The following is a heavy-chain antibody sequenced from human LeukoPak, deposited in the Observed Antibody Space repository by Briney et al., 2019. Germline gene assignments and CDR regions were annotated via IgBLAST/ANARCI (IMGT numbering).Heavy chain of an antibody. CDR2: IDPSDSYT. V-gene: IGHV5-10-1*01. Sequence: GESLRISCKGSGYSFTTYWISWVRQMPGKGLEWMGRIDPSDSYTNYSPSFQGHVTISADKSFSSAYLQWTSLKASDTAMYYCARHAKAYGSSCDYWGQGTLVTVSS. J-gene: IGHJ4*02. CDR1: GYSFTTYW. CDR3: ARHAKAYGSSCDY. D-gene: IGHD6-13*01.